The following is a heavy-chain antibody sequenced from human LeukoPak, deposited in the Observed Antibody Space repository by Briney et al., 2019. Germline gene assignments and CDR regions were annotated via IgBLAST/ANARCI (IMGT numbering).Heavy chain of an antibody. CDR2: ISTYNDNT. V-gene: IGHV1-18*01. D-gene: IGHD3-3*01. Sequence: ASVKVSCKASGYTFTSYGITWVRQAPGEGLKWMGWISTYNDNTNYAQKLQGRVTMTTDTSTSTAYMELRSLRSDDTAVYYCARRYISTIFGVVIYYFDYWGQGTLVTVSS. CDR3: ARRYISTIFGVVIYYFDY. J-gene: IGHJ4*02. CDR1: GYTFTSYG.